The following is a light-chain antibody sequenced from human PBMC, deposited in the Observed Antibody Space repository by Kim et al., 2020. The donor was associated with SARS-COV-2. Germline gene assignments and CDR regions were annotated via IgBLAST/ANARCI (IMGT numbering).Light chain of an antibody. V-gene: IGKV3D-11*01. CDR2: DAS. Sequence: VHSATLPCRASPGIRKSLAWYQQKPGQATRLLMYDASIRATGIPARFSGSGSETDFTLTISSLAPEDFAVYYCQQRSTLTSFTFGPGTKVYIK. CDR3: QQRSTLTSFT. CDR1: PGIRKS. J-gene: IGKJ3*01.